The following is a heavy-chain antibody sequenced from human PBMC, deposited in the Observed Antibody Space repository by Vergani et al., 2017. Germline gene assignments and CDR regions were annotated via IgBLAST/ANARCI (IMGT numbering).Heavy chain of an antibody. D-gene: IGHD3-9*01. J-gene: IGHJ4*02. CDR2: INPSGGST. CDR1: GYTFTSYY. Sequence: QVQLVQSGAEVKKPGALVKVSCKASGYTFTSYYMHWVRQAPGQGLEWMGIINPSGGSTSYAQKFQGRVTMTRDTSTSTVYMELSSLRSEDTAVYYCARDFGYYDILTGYYVPSPSDYWGQGTLVTVSS. CDR3: ARDFGYYDILTGYYVPSPSDY. V-gene: IGHV1-46*01.